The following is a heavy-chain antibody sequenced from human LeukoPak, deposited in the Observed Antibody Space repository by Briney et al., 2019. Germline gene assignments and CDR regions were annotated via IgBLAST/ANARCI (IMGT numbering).Heavy chain of an antibody. V-gene: IGHV1-46*01. CDR2: INPSGGST. CDR3: ARAPGGTYYYYYMDV. D-gene: IGHD3-16*01. Sequence: VASVKVSCKASGYTFTSYYMHWVRQAPGQGLEWMGIINPSGGSTSYAQKFQGRVTMTRDMSTSTVYMELSSLRSEDTAVYYCARAPGGTYYYYYMDVWGKGTTVTVSS. CDR1: GYTFTSYY. J-gene: IGHJ6*03.